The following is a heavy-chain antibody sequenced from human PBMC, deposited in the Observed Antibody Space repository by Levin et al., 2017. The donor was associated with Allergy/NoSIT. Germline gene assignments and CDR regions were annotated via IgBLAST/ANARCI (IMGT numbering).Heavy chain of an antibody. J-gene: IGHJ5*02. Sequence: ASVKVSCVASGFTFSGFAMHWVRQASGKGLEWVGRIRSEANSYATAYAASVKDRFTISRDDSKNTAYLQMNSLKSEDTAVYYCTNYDILTGFLSWGQGTLVTVSS. CDR3: TNYDILTGFLS. V-gene: IGHV3-73*01. CDR1: GFTFSGFA. CDR2: IRSEANSYAT. D-gene: IGHD3-9*01.